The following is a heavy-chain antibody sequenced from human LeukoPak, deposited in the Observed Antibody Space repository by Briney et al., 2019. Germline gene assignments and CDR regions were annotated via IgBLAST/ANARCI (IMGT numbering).Heavy chain of an antibody. CDR2: ISHRGST. J-gene: IGHJ2*01. CDR1: VGSFIDYY. Sequence: SETLSLTCAVYVGSFIDYYWSWIRQPPGKGLEWIGEISHRGSTSYNPSLKSRVTISVDTSKNQFSLKLRSVTAADTAVYYCARVFRESGYWYFDLRGRGTLVTVSS. V-gene: IGHV4-34*01. D-gene: IGHD3-10*01. CDR3: ARVFRESGYWYFDL.